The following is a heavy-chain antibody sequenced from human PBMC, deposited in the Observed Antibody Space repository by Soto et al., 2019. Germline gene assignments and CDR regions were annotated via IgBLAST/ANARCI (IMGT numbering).Heavy chain of an antibody. J-gene: IGHJ4*02. CDR1: GGSLSGYY. Sequence: QVQLQQWGAGLLKPSETLSLNCAVTGGSLSGYYWSWIRQPPGKGLEWIGEVKDGGHTNYSPSLRGRVTVSSDTANNQFARRLNSVTAXXXXXXXXXXXXXXXXXTHWXQGSLVTVSS. V-gene: IGHV4-34*01. CDR2: VKDGGHT. CDR3: XXXXXXXXXTH.